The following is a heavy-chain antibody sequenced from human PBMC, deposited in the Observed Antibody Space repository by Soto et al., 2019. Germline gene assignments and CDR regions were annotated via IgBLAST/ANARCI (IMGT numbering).Heavy chain of an antibody. Sequence: GASVKVSCKASGGTFSSYAISWVRQAPGQGLEWMGGIIPIFGTANYAQKFQGRVTITADESTSTAYMELSSLRSEDTAVYYCARDLGLYSGYDPVKLNNWFDPWGQGTLVTVSS. D-gene: IGHD5-12*01. V-gene: IGHV1-69*13. CDR1: GGTFSSYA. CDR2: IIPIFGTA. J-gene: IGHJ5*02. CDR3: ARDLGLYSGYDPVKLNNWFDP.